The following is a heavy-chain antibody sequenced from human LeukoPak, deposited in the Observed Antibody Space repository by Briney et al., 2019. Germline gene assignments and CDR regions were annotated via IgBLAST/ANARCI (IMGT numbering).Heavy chain of an antibody. CDR2: ISHSGST. D-gene: IGHD1-26*01. CDR1: GGSFSGYH. V-gene: IGHV4-34*01. Sequence: SETLSLTYTVNGGSFSGYHWSWIRQPPGKGLEWIGEISHSGSTNHNPSLKSRVTISVDTSKNLFSLKLTSVTAADTGVYYCARGGRRSGSFSNWFGPWGQGTLVTVSS. J-gene: IGHJ5*02. CDR3: ARGGRRSGSFSNWFGP.